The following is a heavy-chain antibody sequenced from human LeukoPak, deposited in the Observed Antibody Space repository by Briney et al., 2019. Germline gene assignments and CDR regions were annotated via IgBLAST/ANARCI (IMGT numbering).Heavy chain of an antibody. V-gene: IGHV4-59*01. J-gene: IGHJ3*02. Sequence: PSETLSLTCTVSGGSISSYYWSWIRQPPGKGLEWIGYIYYSGSTNYNPSLKSRVTISVDTSKNQFSLKLSSVTAADTAVYYCARAVLYYYDSSGYSVAFDIWGQGTMVTVSS. CDR2: IYYSGST. D-gene: IGHD3-22*01. CDR3: ARAVLYYYDSSGYSVAFDI. CDR1: GGSISSYY.